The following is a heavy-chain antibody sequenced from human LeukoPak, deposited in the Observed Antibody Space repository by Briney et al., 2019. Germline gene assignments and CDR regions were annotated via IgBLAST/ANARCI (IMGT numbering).Heavy chain of an antibody. D-gene: IGHD3-16*02. CDR1: GGSFSGYY. J-gene: IGHJ3*02. CDR2: INHSGST. V-gene: IGHV4-34*01. CDR3: ARGLRSYDYVWGSYRYTGAFDI. Sequence: QPSETLSLTCAVYGGSFSGYYWSWIRQPPGKGLEWIGEINHSGSTNYNPSLKSRVTISVDTSKNQFSLKLSSVTAADTAVYYCARGLRSYDYVWGSYRYTGAFDIWGQGTMVTVSS.